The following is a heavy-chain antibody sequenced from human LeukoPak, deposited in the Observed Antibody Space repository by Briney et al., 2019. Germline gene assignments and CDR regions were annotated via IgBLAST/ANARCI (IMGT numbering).Heavy chain of an antibody. J-gene: IGHJ5*02. D-gene: IGHD3-10*01. CDR2: IYYSGST. CDR3: ARGGFGFGELVPSDWFDP. V-gene: IGHV4-59*12. Sequence: SETLSLTCTVSGGSISSYYWSWIRQPPGKGLEWIGYIYYSGSTNYNPSLKSRVTISVDTSKNQFSLKLSSVTAADTAVYYCARGGFGFGELVPSDWFDPWGQGTLVTVSS. CDR1: GGSISSYY.